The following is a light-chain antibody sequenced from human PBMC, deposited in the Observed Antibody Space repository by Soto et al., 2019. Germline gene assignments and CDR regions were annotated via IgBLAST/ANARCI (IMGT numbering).Light chain of an antibody. CDR2: WAS. Sequence: DIVMTQSPDSLAVSLGERATINCKSSQSVLFSSNNKNYLAWYQQKPGQPPKLLIYWASTRESGVPDRFSGSGSGTDFTLTISSLQAGDAAVYFCQQYYITPLTFGGGTRLEI. V-gene: IGKV4-1*01. CDR3: QQYYITPLT. CDR1: QSVLFSSNNKNY. J-gene: IGKJ4*01.